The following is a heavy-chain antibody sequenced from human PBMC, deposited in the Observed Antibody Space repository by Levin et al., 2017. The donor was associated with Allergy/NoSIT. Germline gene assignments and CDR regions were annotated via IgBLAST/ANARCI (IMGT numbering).Heavy chain of an antibody. J-gene: IGHJ6*02. D-gene: IGHD4/OR15-4a*01. V-gene: IGHV3-21*01. CDR1: GFTFSSYG. Sequence: GGSLRLSCAAPGFTFSSYGMNWVRQAPGKGLEWVSCISSSSTYIYYADSVKGRFTISRDNAKNSLYLQLNDLRAEDTAVYYCARDHLPSTNDDGYHFYGMDVWGQGTTVTVSS. CDR2: ISSSSTYI. CDR3: ARDHLPSTNDDGYHFYGMDV.